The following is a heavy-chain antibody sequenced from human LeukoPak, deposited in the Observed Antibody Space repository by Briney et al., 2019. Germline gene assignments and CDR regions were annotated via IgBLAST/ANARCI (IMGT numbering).Heavy chain of an antibody. V-gene: IGHV4-4*07. J-gene: IGHJ4*02. D-gene: IGHD2-2*02. CDR2: IYTSGST. Sequence: SETLSLTCTVSGGSISSYYWSWIRQPAGKGLEWIGRIYTSGSTNYNPSLKSRVTKSVDTSKNQFSLKLSSVTAADTAVYYCARGARIKLNRYCSSTSCYRPYFDYWGQGTLVTVSS. CDR3: ARGARIKLNRYCSSTSCYRPYFDY. CDR1: GGSISSYY.